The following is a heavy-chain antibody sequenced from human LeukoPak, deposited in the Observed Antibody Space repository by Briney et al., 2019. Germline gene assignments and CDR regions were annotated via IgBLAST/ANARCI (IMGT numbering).Heavy chain of an antibody. V-gene: IGHV3-7*01. Sequence: PGGSLRLSCAASGFTFSSYWMSWVRQAPGKGLEWVANIKQDGSEKYYVDSVKGRFTISRDNAKNSLYLQMNSLRAEDTAVYYCAKEKRFLEWLFRPYYFDSWGQGTLVTVSS. D-gene: IGHD3-3*01. CDR1: GFTFSSYW. CDR3: AKEKRFLEWLFRPYYFDS. J-gene: IGHJ4*02. CDR2: IKQDGSEK.